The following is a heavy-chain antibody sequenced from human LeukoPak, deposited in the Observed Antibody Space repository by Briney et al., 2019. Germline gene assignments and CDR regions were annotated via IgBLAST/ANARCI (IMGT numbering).Heavy chain of an antibody. CDR2: IKQDGSEK. CDR3: ARVDGAEDY. Sequence: GGSLRLSCAASGFTFNNHWMSWVRQAPGKGLEWVAEIKQDGSEKYYVDSVKGRFTISRDNAKNSLYLQMNSLRAEDTALYYCARVDGAEDYWGQGTLVTVSS. CDR1: GFTFNNHW. V-gene: IGHV3-7*01. D-gene: IGHD1-26*01. J-gene: IGHJ4*02.